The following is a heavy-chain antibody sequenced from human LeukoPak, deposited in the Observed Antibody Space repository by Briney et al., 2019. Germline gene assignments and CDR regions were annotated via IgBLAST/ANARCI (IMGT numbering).Heavy chain of an antibody. CDR2: IYSGGST. CDR3: ARGTSTGWELLGAFDI. J-gene: IGHJ3*02. Sequence: GGSLRLSCAASGFIVSDNYMTWVRQAPGKGLEWVSVIYSGGSTYYADSVKGRFSISRDNSKNTLYLQMNSLRAEDTAVYYCARGTSTGWELLGAFDIWGQGTMVTVSS. V-gene: IGHV3-53*01. D-gene: IGHD1-26*01. CDR1: GFIVSDNY.